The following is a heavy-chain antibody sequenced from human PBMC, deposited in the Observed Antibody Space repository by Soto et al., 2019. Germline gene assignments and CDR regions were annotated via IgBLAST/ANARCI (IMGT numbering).Heavy chain of an antibody. V-gene: IGHV1-69*08. CDR1: GGTFGSHT. CDR3: STLPATIAL. J-gene: IGHJ4*02. D-gene: IGHD5-12*01. CDR2: IIPIVGTA. Sequence: QVQLVQSGAEVKKPGSSVTVSCKASGGTFGSHTISWVRQAPGQGLEWMRRIIPIVGTANSEQKFQVRVTITADTSTSTAYMELSSLRSEDTAVYYCSTLPATIALWGQGTLVTVSS.